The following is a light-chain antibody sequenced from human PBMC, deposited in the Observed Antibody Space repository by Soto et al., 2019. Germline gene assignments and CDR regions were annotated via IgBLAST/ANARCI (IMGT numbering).Light chain of an antibody. CDR2: GAS. J-gene: IGKJ1*01. Sequence: EIVMTQSPATLSVSPGERATLSCRASQSVSSNLAWYQQKPGQAPRLLIYGASTRATGIPARFSGSGSGTEFTLTISSLKSEDFAVYYCQKYNNWRTFGQGTKV. V-gene: IGKV3-15*01. CDR1: QSVSSN. CDR3: QKYNNWRT.